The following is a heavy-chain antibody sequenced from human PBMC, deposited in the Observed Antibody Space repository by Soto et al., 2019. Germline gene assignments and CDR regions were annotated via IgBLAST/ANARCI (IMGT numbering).Heavy chain of an antibody. CDR1: GLASSSPA. V-gene: IGHV3-13*01. D-gene: IGHD4-17*01. J-gene: IGHJ2*01. Sequence: GGSLRLSWEPSGLASSSPAMHWVRQVSGKRLEWVAAIGRGGDTYYPDSVKGRFTISRENAKNSLYLQMNSLTAGDTAVYFCARELADSVTTAWYFDLWGRGTLVTVSS. CDR2: IGRGGDT. CDR3: ARELADSVTTAWYFDL.